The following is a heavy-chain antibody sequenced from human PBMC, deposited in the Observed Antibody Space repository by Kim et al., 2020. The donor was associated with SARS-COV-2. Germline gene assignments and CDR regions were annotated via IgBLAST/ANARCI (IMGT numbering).Heavy chain of an antibody. D-gene: IGHD2-15*01. CDR2: IYYSGST. V-gene: IGHV4-59*01. CDR1: GGSISRYY. Sequence: SETLSLTCTVSGGSISRYYWSWIRQPPGKGLEWIGSIYYSGSTNYNRSLKSRVTISVDTSKNQFSLKLSSVTAADTAVYYCARKGLGYCRGGSCYSAFDIWGQGTMVTVSS. CDR3: ARKGLGYCRGGSCYSAFDI. J-gene: IGHJ3*02.